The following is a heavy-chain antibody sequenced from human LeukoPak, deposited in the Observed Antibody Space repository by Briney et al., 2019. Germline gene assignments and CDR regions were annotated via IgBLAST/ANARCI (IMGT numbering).Heavy chain of an antibody. J-gene: IGHJ4*02. CDR3: VKGLIGSLPGDF. CDR1: GYTFTSYG. D-gene: IGHD2-21*01. CDR2: ISAYNGNT. V-gene: IGHV1-18*01. Sequence: APVKVSCKASGYTFTSYGISWVRQAPGQGLEWMGWISAYNGNTNYAQKLQGRVTMTTDTSTSTAYMELRSLRSDDTAVYYCVKGLIGSLPGDFWGQGTLVTVSS.